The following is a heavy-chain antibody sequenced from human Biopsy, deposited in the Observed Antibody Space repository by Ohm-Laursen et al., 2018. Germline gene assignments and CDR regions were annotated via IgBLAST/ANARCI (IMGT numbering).Heavy chain of an antibody. CDR1: GGSFTGHY. Sequence: GTLSLTCTVSGGSFTGHYWSWIRQPPGKGLEWIGHISYTGYTSYKSSLKSRVTISLDTSRKHFSLRLTSLAAADTAVYYCARGEYSSSIFDHWGQGTLVTVSS. J-gene: IGHJ4*02. CDR3: ARGEYSSSIFDH. V-gene: IGHV4-59*11. CDR2: ISYTGYT. D-gene: IGHD6-6*01.